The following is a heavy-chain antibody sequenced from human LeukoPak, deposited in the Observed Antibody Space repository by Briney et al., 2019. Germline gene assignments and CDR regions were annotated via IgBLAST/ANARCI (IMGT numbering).Heavy chain of an antibody. CDR1: GYTFTSYY. D-gene: IGHD3-9*01. V-gene: IGHV1-46*01. CDR2: INPNGGST. CDR3: AREGEQEYYDILTGYHLDY. Sequence: ASVKVSCKTSGYTFTSYYIHWVRQAPGQGLEWMGIINPNGGSTSYAQKFQGRVTMTRDMSTSTVYMELSSLRSEDTAVYYCAREGEQEYYDILTGYHLDYWGQGTLVTVSS. J-gene: IGHJ4*02.